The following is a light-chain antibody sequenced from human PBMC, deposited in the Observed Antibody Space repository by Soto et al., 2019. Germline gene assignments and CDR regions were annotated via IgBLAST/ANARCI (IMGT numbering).Light chain of an antibody. CDR2: EVS. Sequence: QSVLTQPASVSGSPGQSITISCTGTSSDVGGFNYASWYQQHPGKAPKLMIYEVSNRPSGVSNRFSGSKSGNTASLTISGLQAEDEADYYCSSYTSSSTLAFGTGTKLTVL. CDR3: SSYTSSSTLA. CDR1: SSDVGGFNY. V-gene: IGLV2-14*01. J-gene: IGLJ1*01.